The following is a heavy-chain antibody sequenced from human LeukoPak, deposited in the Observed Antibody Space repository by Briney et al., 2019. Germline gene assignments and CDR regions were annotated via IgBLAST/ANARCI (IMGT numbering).Heavy chain of an antibody. D-gene: IGHD3-10*01. Sequence: GGSLRLSCAASGFTFSDYYMHWVRQAPGKGLLWISHINGDGSRTGYADSVKGRFTISRDNAKNIPYLQMNSLRAEDTAVYYCSRGTYPYSSDNWGQGALVTVSS. CDR2: INGDGSRT. V-gene: IGHV3-74*01. CDR1: GFTFSDYY. CDR3: SRGTYPYSSDN. J-gene: IGHJ4*02.